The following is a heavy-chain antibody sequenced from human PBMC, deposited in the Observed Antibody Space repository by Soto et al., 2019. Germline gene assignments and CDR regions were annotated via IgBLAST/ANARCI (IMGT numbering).Heavy chain of an antibody. CDR1: GYSISSGYY. Sequence: SETLSLTCAVSGYSISSGYYWGWIRQPPGKGLEWIGSIYHSGSTYYNPSLKSRVTISVDTSKNQFSLKLSSVTAADTAVYYCARDSGYSYGLWGQGTLVTAPQ. V-gene: IGHV4-38-2*02. CDR2: IYHSGST. J-gene: IGHJ4*02. D-gene: IGHD5-18*01. CDR3: ARDSGYSYGL.